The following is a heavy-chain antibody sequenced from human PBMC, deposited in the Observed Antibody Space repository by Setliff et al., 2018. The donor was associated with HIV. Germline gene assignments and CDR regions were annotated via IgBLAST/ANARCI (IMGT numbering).Heavy chain of an antibody. CDR1: GGSISSGSYY. CDR3: ARGQGCGGGCHYAFEM. J-gene: IGHJ3*02. CDR2: IYTGGTT. V-gene: IGHV4-61*09. D-gene: IGHD2-21*02. Sequence: TLSLTCTVSGGSISSGSYYWTWIRQPAGKGLEWIGHIYTGGTTNYNPSLKSRVSTSADMSKNHFSLNLSSVTAADTAVYYCARGQGCGGGCHYAFEMWGQGTMVTVSS.